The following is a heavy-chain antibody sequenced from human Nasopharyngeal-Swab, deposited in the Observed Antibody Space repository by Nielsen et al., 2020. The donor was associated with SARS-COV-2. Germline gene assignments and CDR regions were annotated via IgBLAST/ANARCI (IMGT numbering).Heavy chain of an antibody. CDR3: ARDSYYYDSSGYLTTDAFDI. V-gene: IGHV3-48*04. CDR2: ISSSSSTI. D-gene: IGHD3-22*01. Sequence: ESLKISCAASGFTFSSYSMNWVRQAPGKGLEWVSYISSSSSTIYYADSVKGRFTISRDNAKNSLYLQMNSLRAEDTAVYYCARDSYYYDSSGYLTTDAFDIWGQGTMVTVSS. J-gene: IGHJ3*02. CDR1: GFTFSSYS.